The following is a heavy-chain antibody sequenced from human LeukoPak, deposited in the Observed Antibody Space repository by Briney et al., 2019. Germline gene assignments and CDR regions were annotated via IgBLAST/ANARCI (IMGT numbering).Heavy chain of an antibody. Sequence: GGSLRLSCAASGFTFSSYWMHWVRQAPGKGLVWVSRINSDGSSTSYADSVKGRFTISRDNAKNTLYLQMNSLRAEDTAVYYCASITILRGVGRPGFDPWGQGTLVTVSS. CDR1: GFTFSSYW. CDR3: ASITILRGVGRPGFDP. J-gene: IGHJ5*02. D-gene: IGHD3-10*01. CDR2: INSDGSST. V-gene: IGHV3-74*01.